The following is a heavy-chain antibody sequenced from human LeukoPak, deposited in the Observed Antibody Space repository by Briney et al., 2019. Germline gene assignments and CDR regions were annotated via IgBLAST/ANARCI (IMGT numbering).Heavy chain of an antibody. CDR3: ARGVGGPRHYFDY. D-gene: IGHD3-10*01. Sequence: GGSLRLSCAASGFTFSSYGMHWVRQAPGKGLEWVAVIWYDGSNKYYADSVKGRFTISRDNSKNTLYLQMNSLRAEDTAVYYCARGVGGPRHYFDYWGQGTLVTVSS. CDR1: GFTFSSYG. J-gene: IGHJ4*02. CDR2: IWYDGSNK. V-gene: IGHV3-33*01.